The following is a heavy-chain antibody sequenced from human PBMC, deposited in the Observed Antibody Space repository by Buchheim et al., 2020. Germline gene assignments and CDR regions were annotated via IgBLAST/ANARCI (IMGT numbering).Heavy chain of an antibody. D-gene: IGHD3-10*01. CDR2: IYYSGST. CDR3: ARVANYYGSGVHFDY. J-gene: IGHJ4*02. CDR1: GGSISSYY. V-gene: IGHV4-59*01. Sequence: QVQLQESGPGLVKPSETLSLTCTVSGGSISSYYWSWIRQPPGKGLEWIGYIYYSGSTNYNPSLKRRVTISVDTSKNQFSLKLSSVTAADTAVYYCARVANYYGSGVHFDYWGQGTL.